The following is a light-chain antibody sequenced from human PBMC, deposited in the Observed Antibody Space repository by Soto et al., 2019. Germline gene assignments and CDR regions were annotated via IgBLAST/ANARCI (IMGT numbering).Light chain of an antibody. V-gene: IGLV2-14*01. CDR2: EAT. CDR3: TSYTITSPYV. Sequence: VLTHPASMSGSPGQSITISCTGTSSDIGRYNFVSWYQHHPGKAPKLIIYEATKRPSGVSYRFSGSKSGNTASLTISGLQAEDEADYYCTSYTITSPYVFGTGTKVTVL. J-gene: IGLJ1*01. CDR1: SSDIGRYNF.